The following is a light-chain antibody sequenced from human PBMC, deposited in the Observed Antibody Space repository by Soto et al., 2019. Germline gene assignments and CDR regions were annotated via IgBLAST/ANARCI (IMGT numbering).Light chain of an antibody. J-gene: IGKJ1*01. Sequence: PGERITLSCRASQSVSSSCLTWYQQKPGQAPRLLIYGASTRATSIPARFSGSGSGTDFTLAISSLQPEDFAVYYCQQDYNLPRTFGQGTKVEIK. V-gene: IGKV3D-7*01. CDR3: QQDYNLPRT. CDR1: QSVSSSC. CDR2: GAS.